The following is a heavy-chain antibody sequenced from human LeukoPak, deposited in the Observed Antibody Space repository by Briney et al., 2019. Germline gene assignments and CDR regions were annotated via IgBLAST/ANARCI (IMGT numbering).Heavy chain of an antibody. V-gene: IGHV1-24*01. CDR1: GYTLTELS. CDR2: FDPEDGET. D-gene: IGHD1-1*01. Sequence: ASVKVSCKVSGYTLTELSMHWVRQAPGKGLEWMGGFDPEDGETIYEQKIQGRVPMTEETYTDASCMELSRLRSEDTAVYYGATLNEGNYWGKGSLGTVTS. J-gene: IGHJ4*02. CDR3: ATLNEGNY.